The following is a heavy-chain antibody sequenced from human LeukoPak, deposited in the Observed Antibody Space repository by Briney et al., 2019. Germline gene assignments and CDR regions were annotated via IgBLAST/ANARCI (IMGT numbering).Heavy chain of an antibody. CDR3: AGEGGYCSGGSCRFFDY. V-gene: IGHV3-21*06. J-gene: IGHJ4*02. CDR1: GFTFSSSS. Sequence: PGGSLRLSCAASGFTFSSSSMNWVRQAPGKGLEFVSSISPSSSYIYYADSVKGRFTISRDDAKNSLFLQMNSLRAEDTAVYYCAGEGGYCSGGSCRFFDYWGQGTLVTVSS. CDR2: ISPSSSYI. D-gene: IGHD2-15*01.